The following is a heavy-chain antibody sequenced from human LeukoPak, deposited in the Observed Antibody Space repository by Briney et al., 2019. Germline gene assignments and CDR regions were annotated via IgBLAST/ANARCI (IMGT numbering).Heavy chain of an antibody. CDR2: INEDGSTT. Sequence: PGGSLRLSCAASGFTFSSNWMHWVRQAPGKGLVWVSRINEDGSTTNYAGSVKGRFTISRDNAKNTLYLQMNSLRAEDTAVYYCVRDLGGRSGHWGQGTLVTVSS. CDR1: GFTFSSNW. J-gene: IGHJ4*02. V-gene: IGHV3-74*01. D-gene: IGHD1-26*01. CDR3: VRDLGGRSGH.